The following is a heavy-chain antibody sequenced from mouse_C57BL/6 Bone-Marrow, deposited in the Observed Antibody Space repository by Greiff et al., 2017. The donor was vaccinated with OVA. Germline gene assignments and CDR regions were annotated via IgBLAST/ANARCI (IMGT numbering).Heavy chain of an antibody. CDR1: GFTFSSYA. V-gene: IGHV5-4*03. D-gene: IGHD2-4*01. CDR3: GRLIYYDYDGCAY. CDR2: ISDGGSYT. Sequence: EVKLLESGGGLVKPGGSLKLSCAASGFTFSSYAMSWVRQTPEKRLEWVATISDGGSYTSYHDNVKGRFTISTDNAKNNLYLQKRHLKSEDTAMYYCGRLIYYDYDGCAYWGQGTLVTVSA. J-gene: IGHJ3*01.